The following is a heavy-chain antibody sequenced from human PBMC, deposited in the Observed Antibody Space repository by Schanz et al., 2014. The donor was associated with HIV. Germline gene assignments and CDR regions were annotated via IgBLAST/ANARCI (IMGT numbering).Heavy chain of an antibody. D-gene: IGHD1-26*01. CDR2: MNPNRGNA. Sequence: QVQLVQSGAEVKKPGSSVKVSCKASGGTFSSYAFSWVRQAPGQGLEWMGWMNPNRGNAGFAQTFQGRVTMTRNTSISTAYMELSSLRSEDTAVYYCASLVGATGLELDYWGQGTLVTVSS. CDR1: GGTFSSYA. J-gene: IGHJ4*02. CDR3: ASLVGATGLELDY. V-gene: IGHV1-8*02.